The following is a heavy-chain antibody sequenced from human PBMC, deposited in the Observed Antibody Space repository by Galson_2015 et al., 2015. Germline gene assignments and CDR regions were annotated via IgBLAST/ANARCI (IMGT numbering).Heavy chain of an antibody. CDR1: GFTFSSYW. CDR2: IKQDGSEK. CDR3: AREMRIEQQLILSYYGMNV. D-gene: IGHD6-13*01. Sequence: SPRLSCAASGFTFSSYWMSWVRQAPGKGLEWVANIKQDGSEKYYVDSVKGRFTISRDNAKNSLYLQMNSLRAEDTAVYYCAREMRIEQQLILSYYGMNVWGQGTTVTVSS. V-gene: IGHV3-7*05. J-gene: IGHJ6*02.